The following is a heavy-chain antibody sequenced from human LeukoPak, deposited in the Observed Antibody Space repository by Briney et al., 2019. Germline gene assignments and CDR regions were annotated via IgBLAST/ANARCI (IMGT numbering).Heavy chain of an antibody. Sequence: SVKVSCTASGGTFSSYAISWVRQAPGQGLEWMGGSIPIFGTANYAQKFQGRVTITADESTSTAYMELSSLRSEDTAVYYCARDYYGSGSYYEGPFDPWGEGTLVTVSS. CDR3: ARDYYGSGSYYEGPFDP. J-gene: IGHJ5*02. V-gene: IGHV1-69*13. CDR1: GGTFSSYA. CDR2: SIPIFGTA. D-gene: IGHD3-10*01.